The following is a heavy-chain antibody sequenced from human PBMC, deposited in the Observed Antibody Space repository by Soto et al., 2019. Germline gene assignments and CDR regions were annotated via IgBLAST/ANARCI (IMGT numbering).Heavy chain of an antibody. D-gene: IGHD1-26*01. CDR2: IQEDGSDN. CDR3: ARYGGLIDD. V-gene: IGHV3-7*05. J-gene: IGHJ4*02. Sequence: EVQLVESGGGLVQPGGSLRLSCTASGFSFSTHWMTWVRQAPGKGLEWVASIQEDGSDNYYVDAVKGRMTISRDNDEKSLYLQMKSLRAEDTAMYHCARYGGLIDDWGQGTLVTVSS. CDR1: GFSFSTHW.